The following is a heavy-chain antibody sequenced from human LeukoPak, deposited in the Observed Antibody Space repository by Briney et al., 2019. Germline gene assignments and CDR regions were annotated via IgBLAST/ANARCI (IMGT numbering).Heavy chain of an antibody. V-gene: IGHV4-31*03. J-gene: IGHJ4*02. D-gene: IGHD2-21*02. CDR3: ARVGWSYCGGDCYIFDY. CDR2: IYYSGST. CDR1: GGSISSGGYY. Sequence: SETLSLTCTVSGGSISSGGYYWSWIRQHPGKGLEWIGYIYYSGSTYYNPSLKSRVTISVDTSKNQFSLKLSSVTAADTAVYYCARVGWSYCGGDCYIFDYWGQGTLVTVSS.